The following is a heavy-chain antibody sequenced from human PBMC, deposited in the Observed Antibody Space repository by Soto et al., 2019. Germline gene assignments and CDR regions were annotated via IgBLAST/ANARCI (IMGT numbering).Heavy chain of an antibody. CDR1: GGSFSGYY. D-gene: IGHD3-22*01. Sequence: SETLSLTCAVYGGSFSGYYWSWIRQPPGKGLEWIGEINHSGSTYYNPSLKSRVSISVDTSKNQFSLKLRSVTAADTAVYYCARATYYSDTGGSPPLDYWGQGTLVTVSS. CDR2: INHSGST. J-gene: IGHJ4*02. CDR3: ARATYYSDTGGSPPLDY. V-gene: IGHV4-34*01.